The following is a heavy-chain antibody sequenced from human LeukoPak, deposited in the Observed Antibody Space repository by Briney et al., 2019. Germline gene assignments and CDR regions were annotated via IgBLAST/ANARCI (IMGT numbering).Heavy chain of an antibody. J-gene: IGHJ5*02. CDR1: GGSISRHY. D-gene: IGHD6-13*01. Sequence: PSETLSLTCTVSGGSISRHYWSWIRQPPGKGLEWIGYIYYSGSTNYNPSLKSRVTISVDTSKNQFSLKLSSVTAADTAVYYCARAGSWYGNWFDPWGQGTLVTVSS. CDR2: IYYSGST. CDR3: ARAGSWYGNWFDP. V-gene: IGHV4-59*11.